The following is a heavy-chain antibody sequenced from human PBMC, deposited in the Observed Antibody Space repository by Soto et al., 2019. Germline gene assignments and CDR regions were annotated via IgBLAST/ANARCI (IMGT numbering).Heavy chain of an antibody. J-gene: IGHJ5*02. CDR2: ISSSSSYT. Sequence: PGGSLRLSCAASGFTFSDYYMSWIRQAPGKGLEWVSYISSSSSYTNYADSVKGRFTISRDNAKNSLYLQMNSLRAEDTAVYYCARGGYSGYDIEWFDPWGQGTLVTVSS. V-gene: IGHV3-11*06. D-gene: IGHD5-12*01. CDR3: ARGGYSGYDIEWFDP. CDR1: GFTFSDYY.